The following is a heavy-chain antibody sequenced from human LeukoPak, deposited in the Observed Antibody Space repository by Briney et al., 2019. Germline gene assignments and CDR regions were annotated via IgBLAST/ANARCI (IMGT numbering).Heavy chain of an antibody. Sequence: SQTLALTCDISGDNVSSNTAAWNWIRQSPSRGLEWLGRTYYTSRWYNDYVESVKSRITINPDTSKNQFSLQLNSVTPEDTAVYYCERERGNWFHPGGRGTLVTVP. D-gene: IGHD3-10*01. CDR2: TYYTSRWYN. CDR1: GDNVSSNTAA. CDR3: ERERGNWFHP. J-gene: IGHJ5*02. V-gene: IGHV6-1*01.